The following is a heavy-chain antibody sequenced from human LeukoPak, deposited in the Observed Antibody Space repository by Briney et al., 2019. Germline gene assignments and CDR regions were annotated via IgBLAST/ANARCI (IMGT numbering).Heavy chain of an antibody. Sequence: GDSLKISCKGSGYSFTTYWIGWVRQMPGKGLEWMGIIYPGDSDSRYSPSFQGQVTISADKSISTAYLQWSSLKASDTAMYYCATEAAGRQSLNAFDIWGQGTMVTVSS. CDR2: IYPGDSDS. V-gene: IGHV5-51*01. CDR3: ATEAAGRQSLNAFDI. D-gene: IGHD6-13*01. J-gene: IGHJ3*02. CDR1: GYSFTTYW.